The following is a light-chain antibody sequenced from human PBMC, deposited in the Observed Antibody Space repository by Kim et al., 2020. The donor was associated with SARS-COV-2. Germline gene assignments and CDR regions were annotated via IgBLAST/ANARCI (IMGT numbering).Light chain of an antibody. CDR2: AAS. CDR1: QSITSD. J-gene: IGKJ2*03. V-gene: IGKV1-17*01. Sequence: DIQMTQSPSSLSASVGGRVTITCRSSQSITSDLGWYQQRPGKAPRSLIFAASSVQRGVPSRFSGSGSGTELNLTISSLQPEDFATFYCIQYHSYPYSFGQGTKLEI. CDR3: IQYHSYPYS.